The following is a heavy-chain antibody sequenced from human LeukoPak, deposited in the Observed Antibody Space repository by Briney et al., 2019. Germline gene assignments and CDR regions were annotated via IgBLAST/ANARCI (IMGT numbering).Heavy chain of an antibody. CDR3: ARDRFDDSSGYYYHYYYMDV. Sequence: PSETLSLTCTVSGGSIISSSYYWGWIRQPPGKGLEWIGSIYYLGNTDYNTSLKSRVTISVDTSKNQFSLRLSSVTAADTAVYYCARDRFDDSSGYYYHYYYMDVWGKGTTVTVSS. V-gene: IGHV4-39*07. J-gene: IGHJ6*03. CDR1: GGSIISSSYY. CDR2: IYYLGNT. D-gene: IGHD3-22*01.